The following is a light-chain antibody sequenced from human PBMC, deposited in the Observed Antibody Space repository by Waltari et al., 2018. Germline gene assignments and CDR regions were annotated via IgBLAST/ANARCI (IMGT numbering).Light chain of an antibody. CDR3: QHYLRLPVT. CDR1: QSVTRA. CDR2: GAS. Sequence: EIVLTQSPGTLSLSPGESATLSCRTSQSVTRALAWYQKTPGQAPRLFIYGASNRATGIPARFSGSGSGTDFSLTISSLEPEDCAVYYCQHYLRLPVTFGQGTKVEVK. J-gene: IGKJ1*01. V-gene: IGKV3-20*01.